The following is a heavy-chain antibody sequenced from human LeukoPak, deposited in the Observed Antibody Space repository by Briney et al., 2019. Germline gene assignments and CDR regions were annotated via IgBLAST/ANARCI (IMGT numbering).Heavy chain of an antibody. CDR1: GFTFSSYS. J-gene: IGHJ3*02. CDR3: ARDMNGGWLQFDAFNI. D-gene: IGHD5-24*01. Sequence: GGSLRLSCAASGFTFSSYSMNWVRQAPGKGLEWVSSISSSSSYIYYADSVKGRFTISRDNAKNSLYLQMNSLRAEDTAVYYCARDMNGGWLQFDAFNIWGQGTMVTVSS. V-gene: IGHV3-21*01. CDR2: ISSSSSYI.